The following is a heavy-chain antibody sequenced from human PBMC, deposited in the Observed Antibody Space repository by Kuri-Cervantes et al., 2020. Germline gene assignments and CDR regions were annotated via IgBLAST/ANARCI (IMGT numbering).Heavy chain of an antibody. CDR1: GGTFGSYA. D-gene: IGHD3-16*01. CDR3: ASEMISGGTFRGAVPDY. Sequence: ASVKVSCKASGGTFGSYAMSWVRQAPGQGLEWMGWINPNSGGTNYAQKFQGRVTMTRDTSISTAYMELSRLRSEDTAVYYCASEMISGGTFRGAVPDYWGQGTLVTVSS. J-gene: IGHJ4*02. CDR2: INPNSGGT. V-gene: IGHV1-2*02.